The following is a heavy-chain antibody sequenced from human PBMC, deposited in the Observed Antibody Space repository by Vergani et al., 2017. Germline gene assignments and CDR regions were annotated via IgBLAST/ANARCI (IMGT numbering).Heavy chain of an antibody. J-gene: IGHJ5*02. CDR3: ALAESSTSCINSVCITPETGSWFDP. CDR1: GYTFTYRY. V-gene: IGHV1-45*02. Sequence: QMQLVQSGAEVKKTGSSVKVSCKASGYTFTYRYVHWVRQAPGQALEWMGWITPFNGNTNYAQKFQDRVTITRDRSMSTAYMELSSLRSEDTAMYYCALAESSTSCINSVCITPETGSWFDPWGQGTLVTVSS. D-gene: IGHD2-2*01. CDR2: ITPFNGNT.